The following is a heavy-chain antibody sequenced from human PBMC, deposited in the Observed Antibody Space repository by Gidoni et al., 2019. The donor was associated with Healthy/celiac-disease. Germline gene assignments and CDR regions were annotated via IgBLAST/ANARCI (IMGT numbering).Heavy chain of an antibody. Sequence: EVQLVESGGGLVKPGGSLRLSCAASGFTFSSYSMNWVRQAPGKGLEWVSSISSSSSYIYYADSVKGRFPISIDNAKNSLYLQMNSLRAEDTAVYYCASDLPDDYSSSSLFDYWGQGTLVTVSS. J-gene: IGHJ4*02. CDR3: ASDLPDDYSSSSLFDY. CDR1: GFTFSSYS. CDR2: ISSSSSYI. D-gene: IGHD6-6*01. V-gene: IGHV3-21*01.